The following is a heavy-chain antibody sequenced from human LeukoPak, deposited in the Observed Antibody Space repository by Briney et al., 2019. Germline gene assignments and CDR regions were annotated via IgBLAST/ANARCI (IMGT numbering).Heavy chain of an antibody. Sequence: GGSLRLSCATSGFTFSSIWMSWVRQAPGKGLEWVANIKHDGSETNYVDSVKGRFTISRDNSKNTLFLQMSSLRADDTAVYYCATGSDSPWVFDSWGQGTLVTVSS. CDR2: IKHDGSET. CDR3: ATGSDSPWVFDS. CDR1: GFTFSSIW. J-gene: IGHJ4*02. D-gene: IGHD2-21*01. V-gene: IGHV3-7*02.